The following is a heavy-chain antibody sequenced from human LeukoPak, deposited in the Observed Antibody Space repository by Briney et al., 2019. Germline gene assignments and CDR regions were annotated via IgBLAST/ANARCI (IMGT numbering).Heavy chain of an antibody. Sequence: SETLSLTCTVAGGSTNNYYWSWIRQPAGKGLEWIGQIYTSGTTNYNPSLRSRVTMSVDTSKNQFSLKLSSVTAADTAVYYCVRGRRYYNWSCYQSCDYGAQGMLVTVSS. J-gene: IGHJ4*02. CDR1: GGSTNNYY. V-gene: IGHV4-4*07. CDR2: IYTSGTT. D-gene: IGHD1-20*01. CDR3: VRGRRYYNWSCYQSCDY.